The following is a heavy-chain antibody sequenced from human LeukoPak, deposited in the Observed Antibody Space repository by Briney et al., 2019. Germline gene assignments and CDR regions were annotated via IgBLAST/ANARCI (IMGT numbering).Heavy chain of an antibody. CDR1: GFTVSGNH. CDR2: IYNTGTT. D-gene: IGHD4-23*01. V-gene: IGHV3-53*01. Sequence: GGSLRLSCAVSGFTVSGNHVTWVRQAPGKGLAWVSTIYNTGTTNYADPVKGRFTISRDNSKNTVYLQMNSLRAEDMAIYYCAGYGGFSKWGQGTHVTVSS. CDR3: AGYGGFSK. J-gene: IGHJ4*02.